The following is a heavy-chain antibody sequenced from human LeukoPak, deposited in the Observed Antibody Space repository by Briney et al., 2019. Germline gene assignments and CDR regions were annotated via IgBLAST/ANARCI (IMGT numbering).Heavy chain of an antibody. J-gene: IGHJ4*02. CDR2: TYYSRNT. D-gene: IGHD5-24*01. CDR1: GGSISSSGNF. CDR3: VRHEEEDGYNAKTFDY. Sequence: SETLSLTCTVSGGSISSSGNFWGWVRQPPGRGLEWIASTYYSRNTYYNPSLKSRVTISVDTSKNQFSLKPSSVTAADTAVYYCVRHEEEDGYNAKTFDYWGQGTLVTVSS. V-gene: IGHV4-39*01.